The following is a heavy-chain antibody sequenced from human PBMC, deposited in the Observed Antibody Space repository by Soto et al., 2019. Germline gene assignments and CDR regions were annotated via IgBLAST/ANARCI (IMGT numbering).Heavy chain of an antibody. J-gene: IGHJ4*02. Sequence: QVQLVQSGAEVKKPGASVKVSCKASGYTFNTHDINWVRQATGQGLEWMGWMNPTSGNTGFAQKLQRRLTMTRNPSISTAYMALSSLRSVDTAVYYCARADYNDYYVFDYWGQGTLVTVSS. CDR1: GYTFNTHD. CDR3: ARADYNDYYVFDY. D-gene: IGHD4-17*01. CDR2: MNPTSGNT. V-gene: IGHV1-8*01.